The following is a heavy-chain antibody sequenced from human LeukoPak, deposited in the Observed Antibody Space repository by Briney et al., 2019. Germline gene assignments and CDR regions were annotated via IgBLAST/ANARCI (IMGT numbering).Heavy chain of an antibody. Sequence: GGSLRLSCAASEFSVGSNYMTWVRQAPGKGLEWVANIKKDGSEKYYVDSVKGRFTISRDNAKTSLYLQMNSLRAEDTAVYYCARDLSGVTGYTYGRGIDYWGQGTLVTVSS. J-gene: IGHJ4*02. V-gene: IGHV3-7*01. CDR1: EFSVGSNY. CDR3: ARDLSGVTGYTYGRGIDY. CDR2: IKKDGSEK. D-gene: IGHD5-18*01.